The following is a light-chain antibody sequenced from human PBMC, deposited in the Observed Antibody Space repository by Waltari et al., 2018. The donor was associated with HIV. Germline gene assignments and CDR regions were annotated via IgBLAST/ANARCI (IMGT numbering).Light chain of an antibody. V-gene: IGLV1-40*01. CDR3: QSYDSSLSGVV. J-gene: IGLJ2*01. CDR2: GDN. Sequence: QSVLTQPPSVSGAPGQRVTISCTGSSSNLGTGHDVHSYQQLPGTAPKLLIYGDNNRPSGVPDRFSGSKSGTSASLAITGLQAEDEADYYCQSYDSSLSGVVFGGGTKLTVL. CDR1: SSNLGTGHD.